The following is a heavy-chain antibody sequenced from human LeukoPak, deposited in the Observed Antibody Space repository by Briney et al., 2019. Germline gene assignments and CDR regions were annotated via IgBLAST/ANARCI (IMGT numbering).Heavy chain of an antibody. D-gene: IGHD5-12*01. J-gene: IGHJ4*02. Sequence: SETLSLTCTVSGGSISTYYWGWIRQPPGEGLEWIGYVSSNEGTNYNPSLKSRVTILVDTSKNQFSLKLSSVTAADTAVYYCARALSGYVIFFDYWGQGTLVTVSS. CDR1: GGSISTYY. CDR2: VSSNEGT. CDR3: ARALSGYVIFFDY. V-gene: IGHV4-59*01.